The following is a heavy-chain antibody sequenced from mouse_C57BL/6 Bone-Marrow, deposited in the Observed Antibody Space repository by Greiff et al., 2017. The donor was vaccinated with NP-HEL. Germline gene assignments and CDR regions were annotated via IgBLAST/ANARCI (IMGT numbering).Heavy chain of an antibody. Sequence: EVHLVESGGGLVKPGGSLKLSCAASGFTFSSYAMSWVRQTPEKRLEWVATISDGGSYTYYPDNVKGRFTISRDNAKNNLYLQMSHLKSEDTAMYYCARDGTTPTFAYWGQGTLVTVSA. V-gene: IGHV5-4*01. CDR3: ARDGTTPTFAY. CDR2: ISDGGSYT. J-gene: IGHJ3*01. D-gene: IGHD2-10*01. CDR1: GFTFSSYA.